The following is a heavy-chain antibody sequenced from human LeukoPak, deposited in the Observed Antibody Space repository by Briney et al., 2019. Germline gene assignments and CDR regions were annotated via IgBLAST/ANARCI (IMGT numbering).Heavy chain of an antibody. CDR2: ISYDGSNK. CDR1: GFTFSSYA. CDR3: AREWSGYYGAYYFDY. J-gene: IGHJ4*02. D-gene: IGHD3-3*01. V-gene: IGHV3-30-3*01. Sequence: GRSLRLPCAASGFTFSSYAMHWVRQAPGKGLEWVAVISYDGSNKYYADSVKGRFTISRDNSKNTLYLQMNSLRAEDTAVYYCAREWSGYYGAYYFDYWGQGTLVTVSS.